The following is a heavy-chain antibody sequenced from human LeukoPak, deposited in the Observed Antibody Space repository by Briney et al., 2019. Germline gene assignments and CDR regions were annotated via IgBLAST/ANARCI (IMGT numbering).Heavy chain of an antibody. V-gene: IGHV4-38-2*01. Sequence: PSDTLSLTCAVSGYSISSGYYWGWIRQPPGKGLEWIGSIYHSGSTYYNSSLKSRVTISVDTSKNHSSLKLSSVTAADPAVYYCARVDYRGNFHNDAFDIWGQGTMVSVSS. CDR3: ARVDYRGNFHNDAFDI. D-gene: IGHD4-23*01. CDR1: GYSISSGYY. J-gene: IGHJ3*02. CDR2: IYHSGST.